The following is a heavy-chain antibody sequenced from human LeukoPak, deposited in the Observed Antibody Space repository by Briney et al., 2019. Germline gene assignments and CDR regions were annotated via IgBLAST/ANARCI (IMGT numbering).Heavy chain of an antibody. Sequence: PSQTLSLTCTVSGGSISSGSYYWSWIRQPAGKGLEWIGHIYTSGSTDYNPSLKSRVTMSLDTSKNQFSLRLTSVTAADTAVYYCARGPPPDFDYWGQGTLVTVSS. CDR1: GGSISSGSYY. CDR3: ARGPPPDFDY. V-gene: IGHV4-61*09. CDR2: IYTSGST. J-gene: IGHJ4*02.